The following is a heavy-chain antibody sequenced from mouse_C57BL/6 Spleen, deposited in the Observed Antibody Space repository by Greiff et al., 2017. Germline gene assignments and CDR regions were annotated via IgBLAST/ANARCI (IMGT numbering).Heavy chain of an antibody. CDR2: INPNNGGT. CDR1: GYTFTDYN. V-gene: IGHV1-22*01. J-gene: IGHJ2*01. Sequence: EVKLMESGPELVKPGASVKMSCKASGYTFTDYNMHWVKQSHGKSLEWIGYINPNNGGTSYNQKFKGKATLTVNKSSSTAYMELRSLTSEDSAVYYCARWRTGTFFFDYWGQGTTLTVSS. CDR3: ARWRTGTFFFDY. D-gene: IGHD4-1*01.